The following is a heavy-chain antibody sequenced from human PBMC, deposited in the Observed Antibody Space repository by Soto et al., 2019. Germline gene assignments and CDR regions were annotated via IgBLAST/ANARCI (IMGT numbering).Heavy chain of an antibody. CDR1: GYSFTSYW. V-gene: IGHV5-51*01. CDR2: IYPGDSDT. J-gene: IGHJ6*02. Sequence: GESLKISCKGSGYSFTSYWIGWVRQMPGKGLEWMGIIYPGDSDTRYSPSFQGQVTISADKSISTAYLQWSSLKASDTAMYYCARGPLRFLEWFFPYYYYYGMDVWGQGTTVTVSS. D-gene: IGHD3-3*01. CDR3: ARGPLRFLEWFFPYYYYYGMDV.